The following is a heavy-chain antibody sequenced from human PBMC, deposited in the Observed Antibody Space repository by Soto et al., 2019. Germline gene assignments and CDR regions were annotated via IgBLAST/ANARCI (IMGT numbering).Heavy chain of an antibody. Sequence: QVQLVQSGAEVKKPGSSVKVSCKASGGTLSNYGISWVRQAPGQGLEWMGGIIPVFGTANYAQKFQGRVTITADEFTGTVYMEVSSLRSEDTAVYYCARGDATKIVVTTYYGMDVWGQGTTVTVSS. CDR2: IIPVFGTA. D-gene: IGHD4-17*01. CDR1: GGTLSNYG. V-gene: IGHV1-69*12. CDR3: ARGDATKIVVTTYYGMDV. J-gene: IGHJ6*02.